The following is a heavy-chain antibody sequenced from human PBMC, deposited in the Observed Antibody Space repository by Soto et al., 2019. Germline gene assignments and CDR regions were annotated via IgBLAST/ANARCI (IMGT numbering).Heavy chain of an antibody. D-gene: IGHD3-10*01. CDR2: AYYSGNV. V-gene: IGHV4-59*01. Sequence: QVHLEESGPGLVKPSETLSLTCNVSGVSLTGYHWNWIRQPPGKTLEWIGFAYYSGNVLYKPSFKGRASIRVDRSKNQFSLRLTSFTAADTAVYYCARRLNLGSFDHWGQGTLVTVSS. CDR1: GVSLTGYH. CDR3: ARRLNLGSFDH. J-gene: IGHJ5*02.